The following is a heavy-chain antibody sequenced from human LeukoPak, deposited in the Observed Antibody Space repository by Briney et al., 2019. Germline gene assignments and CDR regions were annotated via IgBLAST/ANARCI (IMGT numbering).Heavy chain of an antibody. CDR1: GGSISSYY. V-gene: IGHV4-59*08. CDR3: ARTLDIVATTAFDY. D-gene: IGHD5-12*01. CDR2: IYYSGST. Sequence: PSETLSLTCTVSGGSISSYYWSWIRQPPGKGLEWIGYIYYSGSTNYNPSLKSRVTISVDTSKNQFSLKLSSVTAADTAVCYCARTLDIVATTAFDYWGQGTLVTVSS. J-gene: IGHJ4*02.